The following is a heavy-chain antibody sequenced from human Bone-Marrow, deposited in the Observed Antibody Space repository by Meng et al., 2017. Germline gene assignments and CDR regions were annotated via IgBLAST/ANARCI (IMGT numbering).Heavy chain of an antibody. V-gene: IGHV3-30*19. CDR1: GFTFSSYG. CDR2: ISYDGSNK. D-gene: IGHD5-12*01. Sequence: GESLKISCAASGFTFSSYGMHWVRQAPGKGLEWVAVISYDGSNKYYADSVKGRFTISRDNSKNTLYLQMNSLRAEDTAVYYCARDFAATIGITDYWGQGTLVTVSS. CDR3: ARDFAATIGITDY. J-gene: IGHJ4*02.